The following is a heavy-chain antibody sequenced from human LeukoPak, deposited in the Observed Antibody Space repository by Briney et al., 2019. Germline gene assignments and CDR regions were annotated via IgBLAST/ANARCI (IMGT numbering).Heavy chain of an antibody. CDR1: GFTFSTYS. CDR2: ITGSGGSA. D-gene: IGHD3-22*01. CDR3: AKSRSYDSSGYSFDY. J-gene: IGHJ4*02. Sequence: PGGSLRLSCVVSGFTFSTYSMNWVRQAPGKGLEWVSYITGSGGSAYYADSVKGRFIISRDNSKNTLYLHMNSLKAEDTAGYYCAKSRSYDSSGYSFDYWGQGTLVTVSS. V-gene: IGHV3-23*01.